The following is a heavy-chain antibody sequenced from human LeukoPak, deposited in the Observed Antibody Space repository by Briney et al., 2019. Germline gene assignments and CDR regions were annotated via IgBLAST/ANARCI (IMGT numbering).Heavy chain of an antibody. Sequence: SETLSLTCTVSGGSISSSSYYWGWIRQPPGKGLEWIGGIYYSGSTYYNPSLKSRVTISVDTSKNQFSLKLSSVTAADTAVYYCARSKDGSGFAAYWGQGTQVTVSS. V-gene: IGHV4-39*01. D-gene: IGHD3-22*01. J-gene: IGHJ4*02. CDR1: GGSISSSSYY. CDR3: ARSKDGSGFAAY. CDR2: IYYSGST.